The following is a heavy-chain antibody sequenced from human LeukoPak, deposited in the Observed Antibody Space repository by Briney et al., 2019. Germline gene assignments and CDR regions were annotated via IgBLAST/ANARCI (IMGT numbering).Heavy chain of an antibody. J-gene: IGHJ4*02. V-gene: IGHV3-7*01. Sequence: GGSLRLSCAASGFTFSDYWMSWVRQAPGKGLEWVANIKQDGREKWYVDSVKGRFTISRDNAKNSVSLQMNSLRVEDTAMYYCTRMAWRSRPFDYWGQGTLVTVSS. CDR1: GFTFSDYW. CDR3: TRMAWRSRPFDY. CDR2: IKQDGREK. D-gene: IGHD2-2*01.